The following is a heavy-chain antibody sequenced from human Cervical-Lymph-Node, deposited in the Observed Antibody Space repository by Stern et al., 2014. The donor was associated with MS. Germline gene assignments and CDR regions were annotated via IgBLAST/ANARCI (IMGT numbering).Heavy chain of an antibody. CDR2: MTPKSGNT. CDR1: GYTFISHD. D-gene: IGHD2-21*01. V-gene: IGHV1-8*01. J-gene: IGHJ2*01. Sequence: QVQLGQSGAEVKKPGASVKVSCKASGYTFISHDINWVRQAPGQGLEWMGWMTPKSGNTGYAQKFQGRVTMTRNTSISTAYMELRSLRSEDTAVYYCARLKAPTLRDWYFDLWGRGTLVAVPS. CDR3: ARLKAPTLRDWYFDL.